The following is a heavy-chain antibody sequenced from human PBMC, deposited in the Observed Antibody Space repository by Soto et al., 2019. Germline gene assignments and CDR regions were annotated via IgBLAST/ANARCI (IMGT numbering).Heavy chain of an antibody. CDR2: IDNQNGET. CDR1: GNTFNRYG. J-gene: IGHJ5*02. Sequence: ASVKVSCKASGNTFNRYGINWVRQAPGQGLEWMGWIDNQNGETKYAQTLQGRVYMTTDASTNTAYMELKNLKSDDTAIYYCARVGVLAPSHLTNVDPWRQGTLVTLSS. CDR3: ARVGVLAPSHLTNVDP. V-gene: IGHV1-18*04. D-gene: IGHD2-8*01.